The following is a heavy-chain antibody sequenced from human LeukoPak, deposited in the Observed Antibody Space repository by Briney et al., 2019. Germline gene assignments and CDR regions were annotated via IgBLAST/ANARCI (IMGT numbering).Heavy chain of an antibody. CDR2: IYTSGST. Sequence: PSETLSLTCTVSGGSISSGSYYWSWIRQPAGKGLEWIRRIYTSGSTNYNPSLKSRVTISVDTSKNQFSLKLSSVTAADTAVYYCARGLEMATIQRWGYFDYWGQGTLVTVSS. D-gene: IGHD5-24*01. CDR1: GGSISSGSYY. J-gene: IGHJ4*02. CDR3: ARGLEMATIQRWGYFDY. V-gene: IGHV4-61*02.